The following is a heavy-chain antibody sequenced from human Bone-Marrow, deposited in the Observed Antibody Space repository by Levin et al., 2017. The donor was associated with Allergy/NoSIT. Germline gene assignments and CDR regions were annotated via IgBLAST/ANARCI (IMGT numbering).Heavy chain of an antibody. CDR1: GSSISSGYY. CDR2: IYHSGST. CDR3: ARSSGWDDY. D-gene: IGHD6-19*01. V-gene: IGHV4-38-2*01. J-gene: IGHJ4*02. Sequence: SETLSLTCAVSGSSISSGYYWGWIRQPPGKGLEWIGSIYHSGSTYYNPSLKSRVTISVDTSKNQFSLKLSSVTAADTAVYYCARSSGWDDYWGQGTLVTVSS.